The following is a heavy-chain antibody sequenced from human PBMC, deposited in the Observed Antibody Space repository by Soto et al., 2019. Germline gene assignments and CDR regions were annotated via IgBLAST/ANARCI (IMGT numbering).Heavy chain of an antibody. Sequence: QVQLQESGPGLVKPSETLSLTCTVSGGSVSSGSYYWSWIRQPPGKGLEWIGYIYYSGSTNYNPPLKSRVTIAVATSKNQFPLKLSFVTAADTAVYYCARAGLGDGSDYWGQGTLVTVSS. CDR1: GGSVSSGSYY. J-gene: IGHJ4*02. CDR2: IYYSGST. CDR3: ARAGLGDGSDY. V-gene: IGHV4-61*01. D-gene: IGHD1-26*01.